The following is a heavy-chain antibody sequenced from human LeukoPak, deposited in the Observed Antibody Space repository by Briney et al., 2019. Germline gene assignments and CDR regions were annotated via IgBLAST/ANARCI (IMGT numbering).Heavy chain of an antibody. D-gene: IGHD3-3*01. CDR1: GFTSTSYA. CDR2: ISGSGDKT. V-gene: IGHV3-23*01. J-gene: IGHJ4*02. Sequence: GGSLRLSCAASGFTSTSYAMSWVRQAPGKGVEWVSAISGSGDKTYYADSVKGRFTISRDNSKNTVYLQMNSLRAEDTAVYYCAKCGFLESLLSMFDYWGQGTLVTVSS. CDR3: AKCGFLESLLSMFDY.